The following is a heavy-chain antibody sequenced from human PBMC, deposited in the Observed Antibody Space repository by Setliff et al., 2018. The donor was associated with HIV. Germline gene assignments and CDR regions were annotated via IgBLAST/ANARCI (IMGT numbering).Heavy chain of an antibody. Sequence: ASVKVSCKASGYTFTSYYVHWVRQAPGQGLEWMGILNPSGDSTAYVQKFQGRVTMTRDTSTSTVYMELSRLRSDDTAVYYCARGGYHGFGSYGDYWGQGTLVTVSS. D-gene: IGHD3-10*01. V-gene: IGHV1-46*01. CDR3: ARGGYHGFGSYGDY. J-gene: IGHJ4*02. CDR1: GYTFTSYY. CDR2: LNPSGDST.